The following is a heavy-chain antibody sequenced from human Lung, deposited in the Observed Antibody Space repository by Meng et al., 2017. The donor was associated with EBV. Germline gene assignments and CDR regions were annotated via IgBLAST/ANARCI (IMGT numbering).Heavy chain of an antibody. CDR3: TSRSF. J-gene: IGHJ4*02. CDR1: GFPFSGSA. Sequence: VLVVESGGGWVQPGGSLKLSCAASGFPFSGSAMHWVRQASGKGLEWVGRIRSKANNYTTSFGASVEGRFTISRDDSNNTAYLQMNSLKTEDTAIYYCTSRSFWGQGTLVTVSS. V-gene: IGHV3-73*02. CDR2: IRSKANNYTT.